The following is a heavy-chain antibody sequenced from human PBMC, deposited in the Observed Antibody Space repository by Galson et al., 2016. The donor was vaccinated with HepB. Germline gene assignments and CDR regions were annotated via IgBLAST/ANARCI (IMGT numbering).Heavy chain of an antibody. D-gene: IGHD3-3*01. J-gene: IGHJ4*02. V-gene: IGHV1-18*04. Sequence: SVKVSCKASGYTFSNYGFTWVRQAPGQGLEWVGWISAYNGKTRYAQKFQGRVTMTTDTATTTGYMELRGLRSDDTAVYYCAREGSQCRNWSAYWSKYYFDYWGQGTLVTVSS. CDR1: GYTFSNYG. CDR2: ISAYNGKT. CDR3: AREGSQCRNWSAYWSKYYFDY.